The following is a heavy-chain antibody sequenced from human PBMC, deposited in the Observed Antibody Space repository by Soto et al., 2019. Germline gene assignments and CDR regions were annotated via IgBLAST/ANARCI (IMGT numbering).Heavy chain of an antibody. CDR2: INWNSETV. J-gene: IGHJ6*02. V-gene: IGHV3-9*01. Sequence: GGSLRLSCATSGFTFDDYAMHWVRQIPGRGLEWVSGINWNSETVGYADSVKGRFTISRDSAKNSLYLQMTTLRPEDTALYFCARDQDLGGYDLRPMYGLDVWGQGTTVTVSS. CDR1: GFTFDDYA. D-gene: IGHD5-12*01. CDR3: ARDQDLGGYDLRPMYGLDV.